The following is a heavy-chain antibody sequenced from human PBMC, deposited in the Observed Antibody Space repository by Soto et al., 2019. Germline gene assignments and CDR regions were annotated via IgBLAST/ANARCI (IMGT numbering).Heavy chain of an antibody. J-gene: IGHJ3*02. CDR2: ISGSGGST. Sequence: GGSLRLSCAASGFTFSSYAMSWVRQAPGKGLEWVSAISGSGGSTYYADSVKGRFTTSRDNSKNTLYLQMNSLRAEDTAVYYCAKDMTVRYCSGGSCYWDAFDIWGQGTMVTVSS. CDR1: GFTFSSYA. D-gene: IGHD2-15*01. CDR3: AKDMTVRYCSGGSCYWDAFDI. V-gene: IGHV3-23*01.